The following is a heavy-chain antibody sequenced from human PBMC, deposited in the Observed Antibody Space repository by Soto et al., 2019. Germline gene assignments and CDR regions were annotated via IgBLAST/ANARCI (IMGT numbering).Heavy chain of an antibody. Sequence: QITLKESGPTLVKPTQTLTLTCTISGFSLSSDGVGVGWIRQPPGKALEWLAFIYWDDDYRYSPSLQSRLNITNERSNNQVLLIVTNVDPVDSATYFCARRSTYSRSWSSGWFDSWGQGILVTVSS. CDR2: IYWDDDY. CDR1: GFSLSSDGVG. J-gene: IGHJ5*01. V-gene: IGHV2-5*02. CDR3: ARRSTYSRSWSSGWFDS. D-gene: IGHD3-10*01.